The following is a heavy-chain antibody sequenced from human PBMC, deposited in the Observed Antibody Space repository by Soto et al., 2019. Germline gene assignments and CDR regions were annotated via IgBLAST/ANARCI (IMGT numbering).Heavy chain of an antibody. V-gene: IGHV3-49*03. Sequence: EVQLVESGGGLVQPGRSLRLSCTASGFIFADYAMAWFRQSPGKGLEWVGFIRSKAFSGTTEYAGAVEGRFTISRDDSTSIAYLQMNSLQAEDTAMYYCPREAGTITRLRGAVDIWGKGTTVTVSS. J-gene: IGHJ6*03. CDR1: GFIFADYA. D-gene: IGHD3-10*01. CDR2: IRSKAFSGTT. CDR3: PREAGTITRLRGAVDI.